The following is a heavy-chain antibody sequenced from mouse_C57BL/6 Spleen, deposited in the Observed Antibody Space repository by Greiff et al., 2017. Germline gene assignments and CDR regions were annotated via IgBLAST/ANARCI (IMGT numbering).Heavy chain of an antibody. J-gene: IGHJ4*01. V-gene: IGHV1-81*01. Sequence: QVQLKESGAELARPGASVKLSCKASGYTFTSYGISWVKQRPGQGLEWIGEIYPRSGNTYYNEKFKGKATLTADKSSSTAYMELRRLTSEDSAVYFCAREGAYYSRGYAMDYWGQGTSVTVSS. CDR3: AREGAYYSRGYAMDY. CDR1: GYTFTSYG. CDR2: IYPRSGNT. D-gene: IGHD2-5*01.